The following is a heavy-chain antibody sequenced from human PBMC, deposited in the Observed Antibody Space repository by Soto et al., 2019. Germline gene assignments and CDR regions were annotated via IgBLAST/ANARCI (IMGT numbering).Heavy chain of an antibody. CDR2: IYHSGST. CDR3: ARVHGGNAWFDP. V-gene: IGHV4-30-2*01. J-gene: IGHJ5*02. Sequence: QLQLQESGSGLVKPSQTLSLTCAVSGGSISSGGYSWSWIRQPPGKGLEWIGYIYHSGSTYYNPSLESRVIMSVEMSKNQFSLKLSSVTAADTAVYYCARVHGGNAWFDPWGQGTLGTVSS. CDR1: GGSISSGGYS. D-gene: IGHD2-15*01.